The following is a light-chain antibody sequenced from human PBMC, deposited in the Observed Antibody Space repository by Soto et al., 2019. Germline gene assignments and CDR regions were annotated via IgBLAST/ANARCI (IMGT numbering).Light chain of an antibody. J-gene: IGLJ1*01. CDR2: EVI. CDR3: SSYTTATLEV. V-gene: IGLV2-14*01. Sequence: QDARTQPASVSGSPGHSIAISCNGTRSDVGLYNYVSWYQQHPGKAPKLMIYEVINRPSGVSNRFSGSKSGNTASLTISGLQAEDEADYYCSSYTTATLEVFGTGTKVTVL. CDR1: RSDVGLYNY.